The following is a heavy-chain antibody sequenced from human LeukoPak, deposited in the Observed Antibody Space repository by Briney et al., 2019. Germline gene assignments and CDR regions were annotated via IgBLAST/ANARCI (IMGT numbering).Heavy chain of an antibody. V-gene: IGHV3-23*01. J-gene: IGHJ4*02. CDR2: IRSNGDTT. Sequence: GGSLRLSCAASGFTSRSIAMTWVRQAPGKGLEWVSSIRSNGDTTYNADSVKGRFTISRDNSKNTLYLQMNRLRVEDTAIYYCAKGQELDDGVFDSWGQGTLVTVSS. D-gene: IGHD1-1*01. CDR1: GFTSRSIA. CDR3: AKGQELDDGVFDS.